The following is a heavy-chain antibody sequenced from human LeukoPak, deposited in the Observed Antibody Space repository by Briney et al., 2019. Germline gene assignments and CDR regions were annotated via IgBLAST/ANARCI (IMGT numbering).Heavy chain of an antibody. CDR2: INHSGST. Sequence: SETLSLTCAVYGGSFSGYYWSWIRQPPGKGLEWIGEINHSGSTNYNPSLKSRVTISVDTSKNQFSLKLSSVTAADTAVYYCARGRVMVYYYYGMDVWGQGTTVTVSS. J-gene: IGHJ6*02. CDR1: GGSFSGYY. V-gene: IGHV4-34*01. D-gene: IGHD3-10*01. CDR3: ARGRVMVYYYYGMDV.